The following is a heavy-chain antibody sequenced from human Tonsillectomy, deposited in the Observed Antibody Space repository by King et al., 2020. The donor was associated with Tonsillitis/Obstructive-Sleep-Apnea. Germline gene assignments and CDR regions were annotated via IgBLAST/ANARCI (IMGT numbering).Heavy chain of an antibody. CDR3: AREAKDVMDV. V-gene: IGHV4-30-2*01. Sequence: VQPQESGSGLVKPSQTLSLTCAVSGGSISSGGYSWSWIRQPPGKGLEWIGSIYHGGSTYYNPSLKSRVTISLDRSKNQFSLKLSSVTAADTAVYYCAREAKDVMDVWGQGTTVTVSS. CDR1: GGSISSGGYS. CDR2: IYHGGST. J-gene: IGHJ6*02.